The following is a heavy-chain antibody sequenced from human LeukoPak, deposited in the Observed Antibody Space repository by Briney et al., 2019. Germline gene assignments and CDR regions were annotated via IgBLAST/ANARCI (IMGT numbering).Heavy chain of an antibody. D-gene: IGHD3-3*01. V-gene: IGHV4-59*01. Sequence: SETLSLTCTVSGGSISSYYWSWIRQPPGKGLEWIGYIYYSGSTNYNPSLKSRVTISVDTSKNQFSLKLSSVAAADTAVYYCARTRSITIFGVVPKYYFDYWGQGTLVTVSS. CDR1: GGSISSYY. CDR2: IYYSGST. CDR3: ARTRSITIFGVVPKYYFDY. J-gene: IGHJ4*02.